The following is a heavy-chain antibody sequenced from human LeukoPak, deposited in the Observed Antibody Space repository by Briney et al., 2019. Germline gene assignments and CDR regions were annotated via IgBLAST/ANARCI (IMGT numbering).Heavy chain of an antibody. CDR3: ARGPHQQWPPMQY. CDR1: GGSVSGYH. V-gene: IGHV4-34*01. J-gene: IGHJ4*02. CDR2: INDSGSS. D-gene: IGHD6-19*01. Sequence: SETLSLTCAVYGGSVSGYHWTWIRQPPGKGLEYIGEINDSGSSIYNPSLKNRVTISVDTSKKQISVNLTSVTAADTGVYYCARGPHQQWPPMQYWGQGSLVTVSS.